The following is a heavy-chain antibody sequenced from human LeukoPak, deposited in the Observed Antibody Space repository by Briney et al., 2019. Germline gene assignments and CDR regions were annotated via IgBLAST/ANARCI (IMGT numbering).Heavy chain of an antibody. CDR3: ARRYYDFRSGYSYYFDY. CDR2: IKKDGSEK. J-gene: IGHJ4*02. Sequence: GSLRLSCAASGFTFSSYAMSWVRQAPGKGLEWVANIKKDGSEKYYVDSVKGRFTISRDNAKNSLYLQMNSLRAEDTAVYYCARRYYDFRSGYSYYFDYWGQGTLVTVSS. D-gene: IGHD3-3*01. CDR1: GFTFSSYA. V-gene: IGHV3-7*01.